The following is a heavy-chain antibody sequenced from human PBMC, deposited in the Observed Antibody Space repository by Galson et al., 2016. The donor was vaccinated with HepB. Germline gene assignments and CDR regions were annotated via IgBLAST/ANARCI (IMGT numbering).Heavy chain of an antibody. V-gene: IGHV4-61*02. Sequence: TLSLTCTVSGASISSSDYYWSWIRQSAGKGLEWIGRIYKNGGTNYNPSLRSRVSISLDTPKNQFSLKLNSVTAADTAVYFCAREAVAYDPIFDYWGQGTLVTVSS. CDR2: IYKNGGT. CDR1: GASISSSDYY. CDR3: AREAVAYDPIFDY. D-gene: IGHD4-23*01. J-gene: IGHJ4*02.